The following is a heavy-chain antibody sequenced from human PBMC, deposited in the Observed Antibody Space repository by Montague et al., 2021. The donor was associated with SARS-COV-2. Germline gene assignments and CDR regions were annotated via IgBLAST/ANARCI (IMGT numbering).Heavy chain of an antibody. D-gene: IGHD2-2*01. CDR1: GDSVSSNLAT. CDR3: ARIPVGSKYYFDF. J-gene: IGHJ4*02. CDR2: TYYRSKWYN. Sequence: CAISGDSVSSNLATWNWIRQSPSIGLDWVRRTYYRSKWYNDYAESLKSRITIDPNTSKHQFSLHLNSVTPEDTAVYYCARIPVGSKYYFDFWGQGTLVTVSS. V-gene: IGHV6-1*01.